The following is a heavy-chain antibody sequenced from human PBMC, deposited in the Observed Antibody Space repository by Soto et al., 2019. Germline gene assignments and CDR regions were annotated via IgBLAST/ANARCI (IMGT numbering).Heavy chain of an antibody. D-gene: IGHD5-12*01. CDR3: ATDMYNYTYLGGFFGL. CDR2: ISWNSATV. Sequence: GGSLRLSCEGSGFSFHEHAMFWVRQFPGKGLEWVSGISWNSATVAYADAVTGRFTISRDNDKSSLYLQMDSLRPEDTALYYCATDMYNYTYLGGFFGLWGQGTMGTV. CDR1: GFSFHEHA. J-gene: IGHJ4*02. V-gene: IGHV3-9*01.